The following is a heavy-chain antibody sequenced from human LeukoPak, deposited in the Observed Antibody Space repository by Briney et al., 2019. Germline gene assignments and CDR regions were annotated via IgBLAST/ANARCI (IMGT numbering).Heavy chain of an antibody. Sequence: GGSLRLSCAASGFTFDDYAMHWVRQDPGKGLEWVSLITWNGGRTYYADSVKGRFTISRDNAKNSLYLQMNSLRAEDTAVYYCARGYSSGWYGEWGQGTLVTVSS. V-gene: IGHV3-43D*04. J-gene: IGHJ4*02. CDR2: ITWNGGRT. CDR3: ARGYSSGWYGE. CDR1: GFTFDDYA. D-gene: IGHD6-19*01.